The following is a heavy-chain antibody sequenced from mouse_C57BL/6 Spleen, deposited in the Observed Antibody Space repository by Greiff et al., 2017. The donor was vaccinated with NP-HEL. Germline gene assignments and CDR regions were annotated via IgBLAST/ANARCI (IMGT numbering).Heavy chain of an antibody. J-gene: IGHJ2*01. D-gene: IGHD1-1*01. CDR1: GFTFTDYY. CDR3: ARGAPITTVVAPDYFDY. V-gene: IGHV1-36*01. Sequence: VQLQQSGPVLVKPGPSVKISCKASGFTFTDYYMHWVKQSHGKSLEWIGLVYPYNGGTSYNQKFKGKATLTVDTSSSTAYMELNSLTSEDSAVYYCARGAPITTVVAPDYFDYWGQGTTLTVSS. CDR2: VYPYNGGT.